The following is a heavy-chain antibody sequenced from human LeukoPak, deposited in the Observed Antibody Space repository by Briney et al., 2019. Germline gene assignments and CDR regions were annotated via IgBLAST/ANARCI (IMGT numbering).Heavy chain of an antibody. J-gene: IGHJ3*02. Sequence: SETLSLTCTVSGGSISSGDYYWSWIRQPPGKGLEWIGYIYYSGSTYYNPPLKSRVTISVDTSKNQFSLKLSSVTAADTAVYYCAREPTVVTGAFDIWGQGTMVTVSS. D-gene: IGHD4-23*01. CDR2: IYYSGST. CDR3: AREPTVVTGAFDI. CDR1: GGSISSGDYY. V-gene: IGHV4-30-4*08.